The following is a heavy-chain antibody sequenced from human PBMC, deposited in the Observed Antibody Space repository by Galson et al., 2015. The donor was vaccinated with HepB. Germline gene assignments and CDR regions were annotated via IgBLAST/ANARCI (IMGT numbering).Heavy chain of an antibody. Sequence: SVKVSCKASGGTFSSYTISWVRQAPGQGLEWMGRIIPILGIANYAQKFQGRVTITADKSTSTAYMELSSLRSEDTAVYYCARGPGGYSSGWSWYFDLWGRGTLVTVSS. CDR1: GGTFSSYT. J-gene: IGHJ2*01. D-gene: IGHD6-19*01. V-gene: IGHV1-69*02. CDR2: IIPILGIA. CDR3: ARGPGGYSSGWSWYFDL.